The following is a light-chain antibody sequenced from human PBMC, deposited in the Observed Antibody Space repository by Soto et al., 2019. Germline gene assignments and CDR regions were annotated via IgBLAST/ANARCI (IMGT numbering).Light chain of an antibody. J-gene: IGLJ2*01. CDR2: RNN. CDR1: SSNIGSNY. CDR3: ATWDDSLSGEVI. Sequence: QSVLTQPPSASGTPEQGVTISCSGSSSNIGSNYVYWYQQLPGTAPKLLIYRNNQRPSGVPDRFSGSKSGTSASLAISGLLSEDEADYYCATWDDSLSGEVIFGGGTKLTVL. V-gene: IGLV1-47*01.